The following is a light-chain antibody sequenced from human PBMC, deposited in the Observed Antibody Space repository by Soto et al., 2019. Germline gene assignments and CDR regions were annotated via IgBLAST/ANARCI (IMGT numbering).Light chain of an antibody. CDR1: QAIRGA. CDR2: DVS. V-gene: IGKV1-13*02. CDR3: QQFNSYPII. J-gene: IGKJ5*01. Sequence: AIQLTQSPSSLSASVGDRVTITCRASQAIRGALAWYQQKPGKAPKTLIYDVSSLQSGVPSRFSGSSSGTDFTLTISGLQPEDFATYYCQQFNSYPIIFGQGTRLDIK.